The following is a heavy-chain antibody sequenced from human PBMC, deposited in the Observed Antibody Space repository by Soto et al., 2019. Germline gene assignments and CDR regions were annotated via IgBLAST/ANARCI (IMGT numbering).Heavy chain of an antibody. V-gene: IGHV5-10-1*01. CDR2: IDPSDSYT. J-gene: IGHJ4*02. CDR3: ARGGERITMIVVVPEPYDY. CDR1: GYSFTSYW. Sequence: GESLKISCKGSGYSFTSYWISWVRQMPGKGLEWMGRIDPSDSYTNYSPSFQGHVTISADKSISTAYLQWSSLKASDTAMYYCARGGERITMIVVVPEPYDYWGQGTLVTVSS. D-gene: IGHD3-22*01.